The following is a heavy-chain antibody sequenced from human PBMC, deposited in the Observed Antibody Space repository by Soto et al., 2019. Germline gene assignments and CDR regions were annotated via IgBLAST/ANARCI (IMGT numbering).Heavy chain of an antibody. Sequence: PGESLKISCKGSGYNFTSYWIDWVRQMPEKGLAWMGRIDPSDSYTNYSPSFQGHVTISADKTISTAYLQWSSLKASDTAMYYCARLVSSSWTLRWFAPSGERHVVTIS. CDR2: IDPSDSYT. V-gene: IGHV5-10-1*01. CDR1: GYNFTSYW. CDR3: ARLVSSSWTLRWFAP. D-gene: IGHD6-13*01. J-gene: IGHJ5*02.